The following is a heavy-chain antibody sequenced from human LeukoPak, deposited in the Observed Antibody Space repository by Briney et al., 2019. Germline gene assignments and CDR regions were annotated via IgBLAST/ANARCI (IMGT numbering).Heavy chain of an antibody. J-gene: IGHJ4*02. V-gene: IGHV3-53*01. CDR3: ARDSPYGYYDY. Sequence: PGGSLRLSCAASGLTVSSNYMSWVRQAPGKGLEWVSVIYSGGSTYYADSVKGRFTISRDNSKNTLYLQMNSLRAEDTAVYYCARDSPYGYYDYWGQGTLVTVSS. CDR2: IYSGGST. CDR1: GLTVSSNY. D-gene: IGHD3-22*01.